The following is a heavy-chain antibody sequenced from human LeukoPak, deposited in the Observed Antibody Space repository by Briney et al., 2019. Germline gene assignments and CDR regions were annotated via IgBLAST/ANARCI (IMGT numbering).Heavy chain of an antibody. D-gene: IGHD2-8*01. CDR3: ARDLYPLYNWFDP. CDR2: ISSSSSYI. V-gene: IGHV3-21*01. CDR1: GFTFSSYS. Sequence: GRSLRLSCAASGFTFSSYSMNWVRQAPGKGLEWVSSISSSSSYIYYAGSVKGRFTISRDNAKNSLYLQMNSLRAEDTAVYYCARDLYPLYNWFDPWGQGTLVTVSS. J-gene: IGHJ5*02.